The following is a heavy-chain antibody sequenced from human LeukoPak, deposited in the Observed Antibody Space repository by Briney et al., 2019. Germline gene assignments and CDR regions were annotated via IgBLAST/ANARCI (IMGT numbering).Heavy chain of an antibody. CDR3: TRAGLAAAGDY. D-gene: IGHD6-13*01. CDR2: IKRDGSEK. V-gene: IGHV3-7*05. J-gene: IGHJ4*02. CDR1: GLTLSRYS. Sequence: RGSLRLSCVASGLTLSRYSMTAVRQAPGKGLERVANIKRDGSEKYYVDSVKGRVTISRDNAKNSLYPQMTSLRAVDTAVYYCTRAGLAAAGDYWGQGTLVTVSS.